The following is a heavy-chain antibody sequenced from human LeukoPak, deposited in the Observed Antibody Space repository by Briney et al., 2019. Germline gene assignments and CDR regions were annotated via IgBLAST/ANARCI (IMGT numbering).Heavy chain of an antibody. J-gene: IGHJ4*02. CDR2: ISYDGSNK. V-gene: IGHV3-30-3*01. CDR3: ARGPVGMATTFYFDY. CDR1: GFTFSSYA. Sequence: SGGSLRLSCAASGFTFSSYAMHWVRQAPGKGLEWVAVISYDGSNKYYADSVKGRFTISRDNSKNTLYLQMNSLRAEDTAVYYCARGPVGMATTFYFDYWGQGTLVTVSS. D-gene: IGHD5-24*01.